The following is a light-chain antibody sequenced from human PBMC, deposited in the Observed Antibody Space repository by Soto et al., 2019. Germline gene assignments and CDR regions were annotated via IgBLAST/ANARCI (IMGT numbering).Light chain of an antibody. J-gene: IGKJ1*01. Sequence: EIVLTQSPGTLSLAPGEGATLSCRASQSVKSSYLAWYQQKPGQAPRLLIYDASNRATGIPARFSGSGSGTDFTLTISSLEPEDFAVYYCQQRSNWPRTFGQGTKVDIK. CDR3: QQRSNWPRT. CDR1: QSVKSSY. V-gene: IGKV3-11*01. CDR2: DAS.